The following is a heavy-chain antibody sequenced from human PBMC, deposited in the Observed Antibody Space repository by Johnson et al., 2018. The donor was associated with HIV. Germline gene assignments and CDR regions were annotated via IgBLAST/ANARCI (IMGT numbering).Heavy chain of an antibody. V-gene: IGHV3-30*04. Sequence: VQLVESGGGVVQPGRSLRVSCAASGFTFSTYAMHWVRQAPGKGLEWVAVISYDGSNKYYADSVKGRFTISRDNSKNTLYLQMNSLRAEDTAVYYCARDPDIWGQGTMVTVSS. CDR2: ISYDGSNK. J-gene: IGHJ3*02. CDR3: ARDPDI. CDR1: GFTFSTYA.